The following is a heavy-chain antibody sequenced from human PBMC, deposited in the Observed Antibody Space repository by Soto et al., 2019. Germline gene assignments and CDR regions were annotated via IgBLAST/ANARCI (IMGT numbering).Heavy chain of an antibody. J-gene: IGHJ4*02. CDR3: ARGIAVAGPQDY. CDR2: INAGNGNT. D-gene: IGHD6-19*01. V-gene: IGHV1-3*01. Sequence: GSSVKVSCKASGYTFTSYAMHWVRQAPGQRLEWMGWINAGNGNTKYSQKFQGRVTITRDTSASTAYMELSSLRSEDTAVYYCARGIAVAGPQDYWGQGTLVTVSS. CDR1: GYTFTSYA.